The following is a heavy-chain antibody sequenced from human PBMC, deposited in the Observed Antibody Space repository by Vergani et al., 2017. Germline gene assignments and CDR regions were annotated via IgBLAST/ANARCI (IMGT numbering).Heavy chain of an antibody. J-gene: IGHJ4*02. CDR1: GFTFSSYA. V-gene: IGHV3-23*01. CDR3: AKSCSGGSCYCDY. Sequence: EVQLLESGGGLVQPGGSLRLSCAASGFTFSSYAMSWVRQAPGKGLEWVSAISSSGGSKYYADSVKGRFTISRDNSKNTLYLQMNSLRAEDTAVYYCAKSCSGGSCYCDYWGQGTLVTVSS. CDR2: ISSSGGSK. D-gene: IGHD2-15*01.